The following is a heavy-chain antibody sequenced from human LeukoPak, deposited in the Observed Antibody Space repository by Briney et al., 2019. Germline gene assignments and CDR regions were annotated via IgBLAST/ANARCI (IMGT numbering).Heavy chain of an antibody. CDR2: MNPSSGNT. CDR3: ARGSQPNIVATLYYYYYYMDV. D-gene: IGHD5-12*01. Sequence: ASVKVSCKASGYTFISFGINWVRQATGQGLEWMGWMNPSSGNTGYAQKFQGRVTITRNTSISTAYMELSSLRSEDTAVYYCARGSQPNIVATLYYYYYYMDVWGKGTTVTVSS. CDR1: GYTFISFG. V-gene: IGHV1-8*01. J-gene: IGHJ6*03.